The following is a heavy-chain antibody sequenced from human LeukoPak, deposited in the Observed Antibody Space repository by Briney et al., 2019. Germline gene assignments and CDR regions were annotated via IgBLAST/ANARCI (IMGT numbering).Heavy chain of an antibody. J-gene: IGHJ5*02. CDR2: IYYSGST. V-gene: IGHV4-59*01. D-gene: IGHD3-10*01. Sequence: SETLSLTCTVSGGSISSYSWSWIRQPPGKGLEWIGYIYYSGSTNYNPSLKSRVTISVDASKNQFSLKLTSVTAADTAIYYCARGPPGGQFDPWGQGTLATVSS. CDR3: ARGPPGGQFDP. CDR1: GGSISSYS.